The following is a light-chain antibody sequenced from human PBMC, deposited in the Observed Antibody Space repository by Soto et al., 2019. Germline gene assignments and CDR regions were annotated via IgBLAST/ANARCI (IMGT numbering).Light chain of an antibody. Sequence: DFVMTQAPDSLAVSLGERATINCKSSQSVLYNSNNKNHLGWFQQKPGHPPKLLIYGASFRPSGVPDRFSGSGSGTDFTLTISGLQAEDVAVYYCQQYGSSGTFGQGTKVDIK. CDR3: QQYGSSGT. J-gene: IGKJ1*01. V-gene: IGKV4-1*01. CDR1: QSVLYNSNNKNH. CDR2: GAS.